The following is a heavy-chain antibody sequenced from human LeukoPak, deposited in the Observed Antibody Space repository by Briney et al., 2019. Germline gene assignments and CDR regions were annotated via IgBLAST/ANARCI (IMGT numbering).Heavy chain of an antibody. CDR1: GGSISSYY. CDR2: IYYSGST. Sequence: PSETLSLTCTVSGGSISSYYWSWIRQPPGKGLEWIGYIYYSGSTNYNPSLKSRVTISVDTSKSQFSLKLSSVTAADTAVYYCAKDEVGGHFEYWGQGILVTVSS. J-gene: IGHJ4*02. CDR3: AKDEVGGHFEY. V-gene: IGHV4-59*01.